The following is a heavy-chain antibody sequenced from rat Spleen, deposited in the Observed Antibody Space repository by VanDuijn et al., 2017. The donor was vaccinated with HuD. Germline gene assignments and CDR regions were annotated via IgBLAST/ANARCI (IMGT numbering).Heavy chain of an antibody. CDR1: GFTFSNAA. V-gene: IGHV10-5*01. D-gene: IGHD3-1*01. J-gene: IGHJ2*01. CDR3: TAASNEY. CDR2: IRSKPNNYAT. Sequence: VQVVESGGGLVQPEESLKISCAASGFTFSNAAMYWVRQAPGKGLEWVARIRSKPNNYATYYADSVKGRFTISRDDSKSMVYLQMDNLKTEDTAMYYCTAASNEYWGQGVMVTVSS.